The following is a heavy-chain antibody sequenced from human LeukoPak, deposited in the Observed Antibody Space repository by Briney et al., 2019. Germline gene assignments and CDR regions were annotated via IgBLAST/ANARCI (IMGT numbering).Heavy chain of an antibody. Sequence: SETLSLTCTVSGGSISSYYWSWIRQPPGKGLEWIGYIYYSGSTNYNPSLKSRVTISVDTSKNQFSLKLSSVTAADTAVYYCARGGVPTYYYDSSGYYYYFDYWGQGTLVTVSS. J-gene: IGHJ4*02. CDR3: ARGGVPTYYYDSSGYYYYFDY. V-gene: IGHV4-59*01. CDR1: GGSISSYY. D-gene: IGHD3-22*01. CDR2: IYYSGST.